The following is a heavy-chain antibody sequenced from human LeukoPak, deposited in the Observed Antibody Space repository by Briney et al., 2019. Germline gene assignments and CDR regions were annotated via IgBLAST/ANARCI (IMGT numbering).Heavy chain of an antibody. V-gene: IGHV4-59*07. D-gene: IGHD5-18*01. CDR1: GASISSYY. Sequence: SDTLSLTCTLSGASISSYYWSWIRQPPGKGLEWIGYIYYSGSTNYNPSLESRVTISVDTSKNQFSLNLSSVTAADAAVYYCASARGSNYGSLGDWGQGTLVTVSS. J-gene: IGHJ4*02. CDR3: ASARGSNYGSLGD. CDR2: IYYSGST.